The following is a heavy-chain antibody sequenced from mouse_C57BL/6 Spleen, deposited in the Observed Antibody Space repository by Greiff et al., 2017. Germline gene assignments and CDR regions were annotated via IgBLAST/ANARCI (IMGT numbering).Heavy chain of an antibody. CDR2: ISYDGSN. D-gene: IGHD1-1*01. J-gene: IGHJ2*01. V-gene: IGHV3-6*01. CDR3: AREGYYGSSLGY. CDR1: GYSITSGYY. Sequence: EVQLQESGPGLVKPSQSLSLTCSVTGYSITSGYYWNWIRQFPGNKLEWMGYISYDGSNNYNPSLKNRISITRDTSKNQFFLKLNSVTTEDTATYYCAREGYYGSSLGYWGQGTTLTVSS.